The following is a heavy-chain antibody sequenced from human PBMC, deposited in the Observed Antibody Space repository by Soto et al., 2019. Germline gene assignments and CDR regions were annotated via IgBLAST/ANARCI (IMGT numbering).Heavy chain of an antibody. CDR1: GGSFSGYY. CDR2: INHSGST. Sequence: SETLSLTCAVYGGSFSGYYWSWIRQPPGKGLEWIGEINHSGSTNYNPSLKSRVTISVDTSKNQFSLKLSSVTAADMAVYYCARWSGYSYAYAYYYYGMDVWGQGTTVTVSS. D-gene: IGHD5-18*01. CDR3: ARWSGYSYAYAYYYYGMDV. J-gene: IGHJ6*02. V-gene: IGHV4-34*01.